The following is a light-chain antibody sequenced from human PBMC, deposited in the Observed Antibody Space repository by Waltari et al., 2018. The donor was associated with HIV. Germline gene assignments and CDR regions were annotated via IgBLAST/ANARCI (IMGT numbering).Light chain of an antibody. CDR3: QQYGSLPYT. CDR1: QTVNSRH. Sequence: EIVLTQSPGTLSLSPGATATLSCRASQTVNSRHLAWYQQRPGQAPRLLIYGTSTRGSVIPDRVSGSGSGTDFTLTLSRLESEDFGVYSCQQYGSLPYTFGQGTKLEI. CDR2: GTS. J-gene: IGKJ2*01. V-gene: IGKV3-20*01.